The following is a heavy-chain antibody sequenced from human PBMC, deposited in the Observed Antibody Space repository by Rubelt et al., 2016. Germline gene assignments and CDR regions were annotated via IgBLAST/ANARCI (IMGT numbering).Heavy chain of an antibody. V-gene: IGHV3-30*07. J-gene: IGHJ4*02. Sequence: AGSVKGRFTISRDNSKNTLYLQMNSLRAEDTAVYYCATLGYCSGGSCYSSDYWGQGTLVTVSS. CDR3: ATLGYCSGGSCYSSDY. D-gene: IGHD2-15*01.